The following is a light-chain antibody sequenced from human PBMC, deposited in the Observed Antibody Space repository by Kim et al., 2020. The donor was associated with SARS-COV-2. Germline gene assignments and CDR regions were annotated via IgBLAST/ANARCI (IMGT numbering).Light chain of an antibody. Sequence: PGERATLSCRASQSSSSNYVAWYQQKRGQAPRLLIYGTSSRATGIPDRFSGSGSRTDFTLTISRLEPEDFAVYYCQQYGNSPETFGQGTKLEI. CDR1: QSSSSNY. V-gene: IGKV3-20*01. CDR3: QQYGNSPET. CDR2: GTS. J-gene: IGKJ2*01.